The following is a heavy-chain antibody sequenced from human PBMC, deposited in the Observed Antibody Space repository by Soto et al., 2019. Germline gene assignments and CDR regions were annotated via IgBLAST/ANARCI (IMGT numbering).Heavy chain of an antibody. CDR2: IYHSGST. Sequence: SETLSLTCAVSGYSISSGCYWGWIRQPPGKGLEWIGSIYHSGSTYYNPSLKSRVTIPVDTSKNQFSLKLSSVTAADTAVYYCARKLCFSEPSNSFDPWGQGTLVTVSS. D-gene: IGHD1-26*01. J-gene: IGHJ5*02. V-gene: IGHV4-38-2*01. CDR1: GYSISSGCY. CDR3: ARKLCFSEPSNSFDP.